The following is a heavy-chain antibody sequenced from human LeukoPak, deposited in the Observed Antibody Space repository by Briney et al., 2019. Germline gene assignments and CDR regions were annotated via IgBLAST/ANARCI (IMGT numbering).Heavy chain of an antibody. CDR1: GFPFSSYA. V-gene: IGHV3-30-3*01. Sequence: QPGRSRLLSCAASGFPFSSYAMQGGRPAPGKGVEWVAVISYDGSNKYYADSVKGRFTISRDNSKNTLYLQMNSLRAEDTAVYYCARDRRGSVDYWGQGTLLTVSS. D-gene: IGHD1-26*01. CDR3: ARDRRGSVDY. CDR2: ISYDGSNK. J-gene: IGHJ4*02.